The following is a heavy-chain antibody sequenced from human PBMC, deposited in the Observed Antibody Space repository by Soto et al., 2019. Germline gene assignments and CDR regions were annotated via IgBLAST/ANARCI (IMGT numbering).Heavy chain of an antibody. CDR3: AREAGVVVVPAAYNWFDP. CDR2: IYYSGST. Sequence: SETLSLTCTVSGGSISSSGYYWSWIRQHPGKGLEWIGYIYYSGSTYYNPSLKSRVTISVDTSKNQFSLKLSSVTAADTAVYYCAREAGVVVVPAAYNWFDPWGQGTLVTVSS. J-gene: IGHJ5*02. CDR1: GGSISSSGYY. D-gene: IGHD2-2*01. V-gene: IGHV4-31*03.